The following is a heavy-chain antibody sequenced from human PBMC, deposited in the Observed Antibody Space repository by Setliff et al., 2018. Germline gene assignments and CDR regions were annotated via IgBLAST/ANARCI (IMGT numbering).Heavy chain of an antibody. CDR1: GFSINTYGIC. D-gene: IGHD1-7*01. J-gene: IGHJ6*03. V-gene: IGHV2-70*11. CDR2: IDWDDDK. Sequence: GSGPTLVNPTQTLTMTCTFSGFSINTYGICLTWIRQPQGKALEWLARIDWDDDKYYSTSLKTRLTISKDTSKNQVVLTMTNMDPGDTATYYCARLTGTDYYYYYMDVWGKGTTVTVSS. CDR3: ARLTGTDYYYYYMDV.